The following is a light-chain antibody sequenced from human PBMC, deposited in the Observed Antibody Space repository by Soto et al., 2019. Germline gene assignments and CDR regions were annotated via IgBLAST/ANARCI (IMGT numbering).Light chain of an antibody. CDR1: SSDIGAYDY. V-gene: IGLV2-8*01. J-gene: IGLJ2*01. CDR3: ISYAGIDILV. Sequence: QSALTQPPSASGSPGQSVTISCTRTSSDIGAYDYVSWFQQHPGKAPKLIIYDVNKRPSGVPDRFSASKSGTTASLTVSGLQAEDEADYYCISYAGIDILVFGGGTKLTVL. CDR2: DVN.